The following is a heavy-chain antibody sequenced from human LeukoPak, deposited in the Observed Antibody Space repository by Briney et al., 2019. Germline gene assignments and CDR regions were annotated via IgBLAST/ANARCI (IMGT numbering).Heavy chain of an antibody. Sequence: GGPLRLSCAASGFTFSSYAMHWVRQAPGKGLEWVAVISYDGSNKYYADSVKGRFTISRDNSKNTLYLQMNSLRAEDTAVYYCARALNILTFDYWGQGTLVTVSS. V-gene: IGHV3-30*04. D-gene: IGHD3-9*01. CDR1: GFTFSSYA. CDR3: ARALNILTFDY. CDR2: ISYDGSNK. J-gene: IGHJ4*02.